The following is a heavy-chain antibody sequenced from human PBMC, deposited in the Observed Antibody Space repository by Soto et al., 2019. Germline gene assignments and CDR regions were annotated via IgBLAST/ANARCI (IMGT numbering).Heavy chain of an antibody. Sequence: SETLSLTCAVYGGSFSGYYWSWIRQPPGKGLEWIGEINHSGSTNYNPSLKSRVTISVDTSKNQFSLKLSSVTAADTAVYYCAREIVVVKKPYNWFDPWGQGTLVTVSS. D-gene: IGHD3-22*01. V-gene: IGHV4-34*01. CDR3: AREIVVVKKPYNWFDP. CDR2: INHSGST. CDR1: GGSFSGYY. J-gene: IGHJ5*02.